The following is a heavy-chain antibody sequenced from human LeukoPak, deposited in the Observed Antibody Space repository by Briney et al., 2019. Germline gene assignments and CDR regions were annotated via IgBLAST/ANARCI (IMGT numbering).Heavy chain of an antibody. CDR1: GYTLTELS. Sequence: EASVKVSCKVSGYTLTELSMHWVRQAPGQGLEWMGWISAYNGNTNYAQKLQGRVTMTTDTSTSTAYMELRSLRSDDTAVYYCARSVGYCSSTSCYFLYGMDVWGQGTTVTVSS. CDR2: ISAYNGNT. D-gene: IGHD2-2*01. CDR3: ARSVGYCSSTSCYFLYGMDV. J-gene: IGHJ6*02. V-gene: IGHV1-18*01.